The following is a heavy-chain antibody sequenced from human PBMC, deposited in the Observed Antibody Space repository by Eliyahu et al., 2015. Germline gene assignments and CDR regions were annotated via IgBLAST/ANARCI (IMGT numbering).Heavy chain of an antibody. V-gene: IGHV3-23*04. Sequence: EVQLVESGGGLVQPGGSQRLSXXAXGFTFXXYALSWVRQAPGKGPQWVSAISAGGANTYYADSVKGRFTISRDNSRDTLYLQLNSLRAEDTAVYYCAKGGCSGGSCYRRDFEHWGQGTLVTVSS. D-gene: IGHD2-15*01. J-gene: IGHJ4*02. CDR1: GFTFXXYA. CDR3: AKGGCSGGSCYRRDFEH. CDR2: ISAGGANT.